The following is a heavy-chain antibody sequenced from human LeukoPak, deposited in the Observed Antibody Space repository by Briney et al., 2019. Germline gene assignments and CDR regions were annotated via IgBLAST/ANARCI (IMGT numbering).Heavy chain of an antibody. V-gene: IGHV4-61*02. Sequence: SQTLSLTCTVSGGSISSGSYYWSWIRQPAGKGLEWIGRIYTSGSTNYNPSLKSRVTISVDTSKNQFSLKLSSVTAADTAVYYCARGVDTAMVTGRDYYYMDVWGKGTTVTVSS. J-gene: IGHJ6*03. D-gene: IGHD5-18*01. CDR2: IYTSGST. CDR1: GGSISSGSYY. CDR3: ARGVDTAMVTGRDYYYMDV.